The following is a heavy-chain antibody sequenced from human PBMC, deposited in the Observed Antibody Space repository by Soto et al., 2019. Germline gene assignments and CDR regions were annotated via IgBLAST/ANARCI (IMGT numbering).Heavy chain of an antibody. Sequence: ASVKVSCKASGYIFTDYYMNWVRQAPGQGPEWMGWINPNSGATNYAQKFQGRVTITTDTSITTAYMELSGLRSDDTAVYYCARPYCGSNSCHNWFDTWGQGTLVTVSS. J-gene: IGHJ5*02. D-gene: IGHD2-21*01. CDR1: GYIFTDYY. CDR2: INPNSGAT. CDR3: ARPYCGSNSCHNWFDT. V-gene: IGHV1-2*02.